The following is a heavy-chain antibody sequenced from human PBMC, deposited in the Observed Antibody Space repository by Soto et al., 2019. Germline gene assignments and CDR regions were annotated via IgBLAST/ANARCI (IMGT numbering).Heavy chain of an antibody. Sequence: QVQLVQSGGGVVQPGRSLRLSCEASGFIFSDYGMHWVRQAPGKGLEWVAVIWFDGSNKYYADSVKGRFTIARDNSKKILYLQMNSLRVEDTAVYYCVSEVLGTNDYWGQGTLVTVSS. D-gene: IGHD3-16*01. CDR1: GFIFSDYG. CDR2: IWFDGSNK. V-gene: IGHV3-33*01. J-gene: IGHJ4*02. CDR3: VSEVLGTNDY.